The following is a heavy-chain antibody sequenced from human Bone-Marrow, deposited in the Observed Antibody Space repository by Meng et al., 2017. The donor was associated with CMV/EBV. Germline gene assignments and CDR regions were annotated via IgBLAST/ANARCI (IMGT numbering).Heavy chain of an antibody. Sequence: GGSLRLSCAASGFTFSSYSMNWVRQAPGKGLEWVSYISSSSSTIYYADSVKGRFTISRDNAKNSLYLQMNSLRAEDTAVYYCARVRVTIFPSPHYYGMDVWGQGTTVTVSS. CDR3: ARVRVTIFPSPHYYGMDV. V-gene: IGHV3-48*04. D-gene: IGHD3-3*01. J-gene: IGHJ6*02. CDR1: GFTFSSYS. CDR2: ISSSSSTI.